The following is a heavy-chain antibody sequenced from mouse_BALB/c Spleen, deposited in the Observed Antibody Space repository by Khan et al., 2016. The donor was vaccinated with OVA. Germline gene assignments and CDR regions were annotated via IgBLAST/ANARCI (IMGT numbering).Heavy chain of an antibody. CDR1: GFSLSTSALG. CDR3: ARRLYSNGSVYFDY. V-gene: IGHV8-12*01. CDR2: IYWDDDK. Sequence: QVTLKESGPGILQPSQTLSLTCSFSGFSLSTSALGVSWIRQPSGKGLEWLAHIYWDDDKRYNPSLKSRLTISKDTSRNQVFLKITSVDTADTATYYCARRLYSNGSVYFDYWGQGTTLTVSS. J-gene: IGHJ2*01. D-gene: IGHD1-1*01.